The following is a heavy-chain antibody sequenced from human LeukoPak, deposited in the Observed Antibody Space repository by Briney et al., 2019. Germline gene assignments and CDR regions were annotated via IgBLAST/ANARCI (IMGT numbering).Heavy chain of an antibody. V-gene: IGHV3-53*01. Sequence: GGSLRLSCAASGFTVSIHHMSWVRQAPGKGLEWVSAIFSGGNTYYADSVKGRFTISRDNSKNTVYLQVNSLRTEDTAMYYCSKNHQNPGYFDRWGRGTLVTVSS. CDR2: IFSGGNT. CDR1: GFTVSIHH. J-gene: IGHJ2*01. CDR3: SKNHQNPGYFDR.